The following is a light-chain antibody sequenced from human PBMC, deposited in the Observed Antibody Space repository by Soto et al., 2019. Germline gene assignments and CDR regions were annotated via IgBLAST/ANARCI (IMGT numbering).Light chain of an antibody. CDR2: KDD. CDR3: AAWDDSLRGWV. J-gene: IGLJ3*02. V-gene: IGLV1-47*01. CDR1: SSNIGSNS. Sequence: QSVLTQPPSSSGTPGQRVTISCSGSSSNIGSNSIYWYQQIPAMAPKLLIFKDDHRPSGVPDRISGSKSGTSASLVISGLRSEDEADYYCAAWDDSLRGWVFGGGTKLTVL.